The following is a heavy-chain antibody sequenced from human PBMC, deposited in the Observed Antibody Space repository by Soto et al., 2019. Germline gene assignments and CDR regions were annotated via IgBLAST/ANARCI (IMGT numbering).Heavy chain of an antibody. Sequence: SVTLSLTCTVSGGSIYTFYWCWVRPPAGKGLEWIGRIFSSGSTSFNPSLASRVAMSVDTSKNHFSLNLSSVTAADMAVYYCAREGSYSAYNFAHGIQLWSFDFWGQGALVTVS. V-gene: IGHV4-4*07. CDR3: AREGSYSAYNFAHGIQLWSFDF. J-gene: IGHJ4*02. CDR1: GGSIYTFY. CDR2: IFSSGST. D-gene: IGHD5-12*01.